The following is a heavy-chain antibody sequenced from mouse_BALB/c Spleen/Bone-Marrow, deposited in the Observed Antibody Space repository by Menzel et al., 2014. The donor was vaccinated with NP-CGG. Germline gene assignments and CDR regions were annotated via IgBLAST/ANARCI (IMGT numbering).Heavy chain of an antibody. D-gene: IGHD4-1*01. CDR3: ARQTGTGAMDY. CDR1: GFDFSRYW. CDR2: INPGSSTI. Sequence: EVKLMESGGGLVQPGGSLNLSCAASGFDFSRYWMSWARQAPGKGQEWIGEINPGSSTINYTPSLKDKFIISRDNAKNTLYLRMSKVRSEDTALYYCARQTGTGAMDYWVKEPQSPSPQ. J-gene: IGHJ4*01. V-gene: IGHV4-2*02.